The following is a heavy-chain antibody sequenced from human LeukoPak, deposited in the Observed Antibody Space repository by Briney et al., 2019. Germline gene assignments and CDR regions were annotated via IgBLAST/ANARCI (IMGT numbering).Heavy chain of an antibody. D-gene: IGHD5-24*01. Sequence: SQTLSLTCAVSGGSISSGGYSWSWIRQPPRKGLEWIGYIYYSGSTNYNPSLKSRVTISVDTSKNQFSLKLSSVTAADTAVYYCAREGRWLRDWFDPWGQGTLVTVSS. CDR1: GGSISSGGYS. CDR2: IYYSGST. V-gene: IGHV4-30-4*07. J-gene: IGHJ5*02. CDR3: AREGRWLRDWFDP.